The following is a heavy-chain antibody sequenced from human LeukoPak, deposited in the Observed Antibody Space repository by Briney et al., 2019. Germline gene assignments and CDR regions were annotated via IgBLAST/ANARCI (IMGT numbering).Heavy chain of an antibody. J-gene: IGHJ4*02. Sequence: GGSLRLSCAASGFTFSSYWMTWVRQTPGKGLEWVGRIKSKTDGGTKDYAVPVKGRFTISRDDSKNTLYLQMNSLKTEDTAVYYCTTDGIAVAGYFDYWGQGTLVTVSS. D-gene: IGHD6-19*01. CDR1: GFTFSSYW. CDR3: TTDGIAVAGYFDY. CDR2: IKSKTDGGTK. V-gene: IGHV3-15*01.